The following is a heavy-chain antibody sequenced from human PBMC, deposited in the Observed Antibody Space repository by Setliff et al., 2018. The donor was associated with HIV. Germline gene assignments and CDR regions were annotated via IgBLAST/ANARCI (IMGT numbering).Heavy chain of an antibody. CDR3: ARGVQAQVVLMSYVKGRFDP. CDR2: IHHGGST. Sequence: SETLSLTCSVSGYSITSGYYWGWIRQPPGKGLEWIGSIHHGGSTYYNPSLRSRVIISVDKSKNQFSLKLISLTAADTVKYFCARGVQAQVVLMSYVKGRFDPWGQGTQVTVSS. V-gene: IGHV4-38-2*02. CDR1: GYSITSGYY. J-gene: IGHJ5*02. D-gene: IGHD2-8*01.